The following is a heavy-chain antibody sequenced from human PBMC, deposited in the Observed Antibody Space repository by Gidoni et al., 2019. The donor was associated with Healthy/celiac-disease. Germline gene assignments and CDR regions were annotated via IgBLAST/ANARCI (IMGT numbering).Heavy chain of an antibody. Sequence: QVQLVESGGGVVQPGRSLRLSCAAPGFTFSSYGMHWVRQAPGKGLEWVAVIWYDGSNKYYADSVKGRFTISRDNSKNTLYLQMNSLRAEDTAVYYCARAAAAGRGGFDPWGQGTLVTVSS. CDR3: ARAAAAGRGGFDP. V-gene: IGHV3-33*01. J-gene: IGHJ5*02. CDR1: GFTFSSYG. D-gene: IGHD6-13*01. CDR2: IWYDGSNK.